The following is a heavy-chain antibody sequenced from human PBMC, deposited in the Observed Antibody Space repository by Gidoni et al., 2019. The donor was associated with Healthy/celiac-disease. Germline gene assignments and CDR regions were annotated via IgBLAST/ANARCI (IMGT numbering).Heavy chain of an antibody. V-gene: IGHV3-15*07. Sequence: EVQLVESGGGLVKPGGSLRLSCAASGFTFSNAWMNWVRQAPGKGLEWVGRIKSKTDGGTTDYAAPVKGRFTISRDDSKNTLYLQMNSLKTEDTAVYYCTTDLIPSQQQLARDYWGQGTLVTVSS. D-gene: IGHD6-13*01. CDR3: TTDLIPSQQQLARDY. CDR1: GFTFSNAW. J-gene: IGHJ4*02. CDR2: IKSKTDGGTT.